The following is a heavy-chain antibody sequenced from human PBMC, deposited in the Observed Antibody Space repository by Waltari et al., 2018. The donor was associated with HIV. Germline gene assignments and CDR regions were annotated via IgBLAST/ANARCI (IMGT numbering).Heavy chain of an antibody. V-gene: IGHV4-34*01. D-gene: IGHD3-10*01. J-gene: IGHJ4*02. CDR2: VNQSGST. CDR3: ATGMSSGKSVDY. CDR1: GGSFRGHY. Sequence: QVQLHQWGAGLLKPSETLSLNCGVYGGSFRGHYWTWIREPPGQGLEWIGEVNQSGSTNHNPSLKSRVTMSSVTSKTQFSLKLTSVTAADTAVYYCATGMSSGKSVDYWGQGTLVTVSS.